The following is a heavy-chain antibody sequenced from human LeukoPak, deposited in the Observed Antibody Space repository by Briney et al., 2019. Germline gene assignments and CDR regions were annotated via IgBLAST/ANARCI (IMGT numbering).Heavy chain of an antibody. Sequence: SETLSLTCAVYGGSFSGYYWSWIRQPPGKGLEWIGEINHSGSTNYNPSLKSRVTISVDTSKNQFSLKLSSVTAADTAVYYCARGKTYYYGSGSYGRPFDYWGQGTLVTVSS. D-gene: IGHD3-10*01. CDR1: GGSFSGYY. CDR3: ARGKTYYYGSGSYGRPFDY. CDR2: INHSGST. V-gene: IGHV4-34*01. J-gene: IGHJ4*02.